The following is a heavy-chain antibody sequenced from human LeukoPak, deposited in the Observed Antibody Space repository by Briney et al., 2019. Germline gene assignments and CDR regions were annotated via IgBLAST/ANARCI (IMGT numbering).Heavy chain of an antibody. D-gene: IGHD6-13*01. CDR3: ARDLRGIAAAGTFGGWFDP. V-gene: IGHV4-61*01. Sequence: SETLSLTCTVSGYSISSGYYWGWIRQPPGKGPEWIGYIYYSGSTNYNPSLKSRVTISVDTSKNQFSLKLSSVTAADTAVYYCARDLRGIAAAGTFGGWFDPWGQGTLVTVSS. J-gene: IGHJ5*02. CDR2: IYYSGST. CDR1: GYSISSGYY.